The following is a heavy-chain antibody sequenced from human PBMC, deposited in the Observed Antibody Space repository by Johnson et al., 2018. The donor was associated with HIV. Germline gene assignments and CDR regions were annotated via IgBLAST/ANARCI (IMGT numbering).Heavy chain of an antibody. J-gene: IGHJ3*02. Sequence: QMLLVESGGGVVQPGRSLRLSCAASGFTFSSYGMHWVRQAPGKGLEWVAVIWYDGSNKYYADSVKGRFTISRDNSKKTLYLQMNSLRAEDTAVYYCAKDRDYASSGPYAFDIWGQGTMVTVSS. CDR2: IWYDGSNK. D-gene: IGHD3-22*01. V-gene: IGHV3-33*06. CDR1: GFTFSSYG. CDR3: AKDRDYASSGPYAFDI.